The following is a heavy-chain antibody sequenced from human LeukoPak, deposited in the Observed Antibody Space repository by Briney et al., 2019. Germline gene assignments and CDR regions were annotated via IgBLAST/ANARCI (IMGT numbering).Heavy chain of an antibody. V-gene: IGHV4-39*01. CDR3: ARHRRPEYSSSWYGGDAFDI. CDR2: IYYSGST. Sequence: SETLSLTCTVSGGSISSSSYYWSWIRQPPGKGLEWIGYIYYSGSTYYNPSLKSRVTISVDTSKNQFSLKLSSVTAADTAVYYCARHRRPEYSSSWYGGDAFDIWGQGTMVTVSS. D-gene: IGHD6-13*01. J-gene: IGHJ3*02. CDR1: GGSISSSSYY.